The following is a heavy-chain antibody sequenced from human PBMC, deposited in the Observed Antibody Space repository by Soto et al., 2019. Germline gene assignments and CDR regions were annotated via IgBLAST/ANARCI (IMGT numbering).Heavy chain of an antibody. Sequence: ALRLSCSASGFTFQNYVIHWVRQAPGKGLEYVSAIGAKGDATYADSVKGRFSISRDNSKNSLFLQMTNVTFEDTATYFCVKVDWSSVDCWGQGALVTVYS. J-gene: IGHJ4*02. V-gene: IGHV3-64D*06. CDR3: VKVDWSSVDC. CDR2: IGAKGDAT. D-gene: IGHD3-9*01. CDR1: GFTFQNYV.